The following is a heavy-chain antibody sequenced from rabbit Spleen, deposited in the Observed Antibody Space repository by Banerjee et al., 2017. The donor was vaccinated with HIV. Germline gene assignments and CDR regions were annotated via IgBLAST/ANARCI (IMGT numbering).Heavy chain of an antibody. D-gene: IGHD8-1*01. Sequence: QEQLVESGGGLVQPTGSLTLTCKASGFSFGDRDVMCWVRQAPGKGLEWIACINAATGRPVYATWAKGRFTSSRTSSTTVTLQMTSLTAADRAAYFCARDTGSSFSSYGMDLWGPGTLVTVS. V-gene: IGHV1S45*01. J-gene: IGHJ6*01. CDR1: GFSFGDRDV. CDR2: INAATGRP. CDR3: ARDTGSSFSSYGMDL.